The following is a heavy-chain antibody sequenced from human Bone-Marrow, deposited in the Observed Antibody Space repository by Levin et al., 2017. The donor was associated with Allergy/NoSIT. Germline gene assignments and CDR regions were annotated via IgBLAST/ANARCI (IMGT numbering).Heavy chain of an antibody. V-gene: IGHV3-33*01. Sequence: LSLTCAASGFTFSSYGMHWVRQAPGKGLEWVAVIWYDGSNKYYADSVKGRFTISRDNSKNTLYLQMNSLRAEDTAVYYCARDERHGVDIVVVPAATTPPFDGMDVWGQGTTVTVSS. CDR2: IWYDGSNK. CDR1: GFTFSSYG. D-gene: IGHD2-2*01. J-gene: IGHJ6*02. CDR3: ARDERHGVDIVVVPAATTPPFDGMDV.